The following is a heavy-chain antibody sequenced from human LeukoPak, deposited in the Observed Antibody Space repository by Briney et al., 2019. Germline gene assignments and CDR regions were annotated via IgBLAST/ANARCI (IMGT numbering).Heavy chain of an antibody. CDR3: ARDRLERYFDWSYWYFDL. Sequence: SETLSLTCTVSGGFISSYYWSWIRQPAGKGLEWIGRIYTSGSTNYNPSLKSRVTMSVDTFKNQFSLKLSSVTAADTAVYYCARDRLERYFDWSYWYFDLWGRGTLATVSS. CDR2: IYTSGST. D-gene: IGHD3-9*01. CDR1: GGFISSYY. V-gene: IGHV4-4*07. J-gene: IGHJ2*01.